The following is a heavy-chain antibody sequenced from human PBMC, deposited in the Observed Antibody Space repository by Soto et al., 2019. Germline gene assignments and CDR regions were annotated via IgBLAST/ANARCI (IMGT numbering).Heavy chain of an antibody. CDR2: IIPIFGTA. CDR1: GGTFSSYA. J-gene: IGHJ4*02. CDR3: AKGYDSSGYTDYYFDY. Sequence: QVQLVQSGAEVKKPGSSVKVSCKASGGTFSSYAINWVRQAPGQGLEWMGGIIPIFGTANYAQKFQGRVTITADESTSTAYMELSSLRSEDTAVYYCAKGYDSSGYTDYYFDYWGQGTLVTVSS. D-gene: IGHD3-22*01. V-gene: IGHV1-69*01.